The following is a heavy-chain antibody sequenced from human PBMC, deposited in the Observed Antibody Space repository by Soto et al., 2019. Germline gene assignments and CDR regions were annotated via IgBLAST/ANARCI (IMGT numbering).Heavy chain of an antibody. Sequence: GGSLRLSCAASGFTFSSYGMHWVRQAPGKGLEWVAVIWYDGSNKYYADSVKGRFTISRDNSKNTLYLQMNSLRAEDTAVYYCARDTAVIPYYYYYYGTDVWGQGTTVTVSS. J-gene: IGHJ6*02. CDR3: ARDTAVIPYYYYYYGTDV. CDR1: GFTFSSYG. D-gene: IGHD2-21*01. V-gene: IGHV3-33*01. CDR2: IWYDGSNK.